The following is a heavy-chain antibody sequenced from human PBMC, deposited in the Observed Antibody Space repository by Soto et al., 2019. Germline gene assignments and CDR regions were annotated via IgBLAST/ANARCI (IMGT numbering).Heavy chain of an antibody. J-gene: IGHJ4*02. CDR2: ISYDGSNK. CDR3: ARDYGPVVVGYFDY. CDR1: GFTFSSYA. D-gene: IGHD2-2*01. V-gene: IGHV3-30-3*01. Sequence: GGSLRLSCAASGFTFSSYAMHWVRQAPGKGLEWVAVISYDGSNKYYADSVKGRFTISRDNSKNTLYLQMNSLRAEDTAVYYCARDYGPVVVGYFDYWGQGTLVTVSS.